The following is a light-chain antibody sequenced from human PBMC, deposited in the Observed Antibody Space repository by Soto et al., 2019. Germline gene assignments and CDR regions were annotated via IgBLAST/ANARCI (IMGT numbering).Light chain of an antibody. CDR3: SSYTSSSLLV. CDR2: EVS. V-gene: IGLV2-14*01. CDR1: SSDVGGYNY. Sequence: QSALTQPASVSGSPGQSITISCTGTSSDVGGYNYVSWYQQHPGKAPKLMIYEVSNRPSGVSNRFSGSKSGNTASLTISGLQAEDEADYYCSSYTSSSLLVFGTGTNLTVL. J-gene: IGLJ1*01.